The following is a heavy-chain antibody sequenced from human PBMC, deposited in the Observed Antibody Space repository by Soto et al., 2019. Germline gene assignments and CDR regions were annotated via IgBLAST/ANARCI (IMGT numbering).Heavy chain of an antibody. CDR2: ISTYIGNT. V-gene: IGHV1-18*01. CDR1: GYTFTSYG. Sequence: QVQLMQSGGEVKNPGASVKVSCKASGYTFTSYGISWVRQAPGQGLEWMGWISTYIGNTNYAQKLQVRVTMTTDTSTSTDYMELRSLRSEDTAVYYCARGGATPLHAFDSWGQGTMVIVSS. D-gene: IGHD1-26*01. J-gene: IGHJ3*02. CDR3: ARGGATPLHAFDS.